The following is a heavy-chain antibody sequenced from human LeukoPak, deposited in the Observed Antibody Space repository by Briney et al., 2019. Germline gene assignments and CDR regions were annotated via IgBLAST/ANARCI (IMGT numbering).Heavy chain of an antibody. J-gene: IGHJ6*03. D-gene: IGHD6-13*01. CDR2: IYTSGST. V-gene: IGHV4-4*07. CDR1: GGSISSYY. CDR3: ARDSAGSSWYYYYYYMDV. Sequence: SETLSLTCTVAGGSISSYYWSWIRQPAGKGLEWIGRIYTSGSTNYNPSLKSRVTMSVDTSKNQFSLKLSSVTAADTSVYYCARDSAGSSWYYYYYYMDVWGKGTTVTVSS.